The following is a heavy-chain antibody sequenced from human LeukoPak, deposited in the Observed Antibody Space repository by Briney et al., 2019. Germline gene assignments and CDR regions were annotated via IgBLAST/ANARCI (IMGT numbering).Heavy chain of an antibody. D-gene: IGHD1-26*01. J-gene: IGHJ4*02. Sequence: ASVKVSCKASGYTFTSYGISWVRQAPGQGLEWMGRIIPILGIANYAQKFQGRVTITADKSTSTAYMELSSLRSEDTAVYYCARSYSGSYEEKGDFDYWGQGTLVTVSS. CDR1: GYTFTSYG. V-gene: IGHV1-69*04. CDR3: ARSYSGSYEEKGDFDY. CDR2: IIPILGIA.